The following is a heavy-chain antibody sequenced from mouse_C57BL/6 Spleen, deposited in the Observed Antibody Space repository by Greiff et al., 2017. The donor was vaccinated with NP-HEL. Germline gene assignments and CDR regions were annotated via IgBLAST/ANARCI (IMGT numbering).Heavy chain of an antibody. D-gene: IGHD2-4*01. CDR1: GYTFTSYW. CDR2: IYPGSGST. V-gene: IGHV1-55*01. Sequence: QVQLQQPGAELVKPGASVKMSCKASGYTFTSYWITWVKQRPGQGLEWIGDIYPGSGSTNYNEKFKSKATLTVDTSSSTAYMQLSSLTSEDSAVYYCANYDYDEGGRAMDYWGQGTSVTVSS. CDR3: ANYDYDEGGRAMDY. J-gene: IGHJ4*01.